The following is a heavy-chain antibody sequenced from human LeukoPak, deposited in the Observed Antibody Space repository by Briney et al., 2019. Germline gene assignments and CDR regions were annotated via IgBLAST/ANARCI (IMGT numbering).Heavy chain of an antibody. V-gene: IGHV4-39*07. J-gene: IGHJ4*02. CDR1: GGSISSSSYY. Sequence: SETLSVTCTVSGGSISSSSYYWGWIRQTPGKGLEWIGSIYYSGSTYYNPSLKSRVTISVDTSKNQFSLKLSSVTAADTAVYYCARDMGGYSPEPFDYWGQGTLVTVSS. CDR2: IYYSGST. D-gene: IGHD5-18*01. CDR3: ARDMGGYSPEPFDY.